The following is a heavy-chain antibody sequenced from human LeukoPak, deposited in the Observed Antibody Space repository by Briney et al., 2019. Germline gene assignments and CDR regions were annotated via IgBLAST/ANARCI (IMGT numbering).Heavy chain of an antibody. Sequence: GGSLRLSCAASGFTVSSNYLSWVRQAPGKGLEWVSVIYSGGTTYYAASVKGRFTISRDSSKNTLYLQMNSLRAEDTALYYCTKGDITMIPDWGQGTLVTVSS. CDR1: GFTVSSNY. CDR2: IYSGGTT. V-gene: IGHV3-53*01. D-gene: IGHD3-22*01. J-gene: IGHJ4*02. CDR3: TKGDITMIPD.